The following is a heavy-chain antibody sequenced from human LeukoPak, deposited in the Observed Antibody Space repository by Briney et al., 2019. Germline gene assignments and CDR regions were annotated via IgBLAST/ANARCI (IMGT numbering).Heavy chain of an antibody. CDR1: GGSISSYY. D-gene: IGHD6-19*01. V-gene: IGHV4-4*07. CDR3: ARDGYSSGWSGYYYYMDV. CDR2: IYTSGST. Sequence: SETLSLTCTVSGGSISSYYWSWIRQPAGKGLEWIGRIYTSGSTNYNPSLKSRVTMSVDTSKNQFSLKLSSVTAADTAVYYCARDGYSSGWSGYYYYMDVWGKGTTVTISS. J-gene: IGHJ6*03.